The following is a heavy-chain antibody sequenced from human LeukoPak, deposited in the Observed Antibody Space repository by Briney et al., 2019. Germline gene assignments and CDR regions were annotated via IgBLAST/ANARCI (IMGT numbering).Heavy chain of an antibody. Sequence: SETLSLTCTVSGASISSSCYYWGWIRQPPGKGLEWIGNIYYSGSTYCNPSLKSRLTISVDTSKNQFSLKLSSVTAEDTAVYYCARQTPYLYFYNWRRGTLVTVSS. CDR3: ARQTPYLYFYN. J-gene: IGHJ4*02. CDR1: GASISSSCYY. D-gene: IGHD2-15*01. CDR2: IYYSGST. V-gene: IGHV4-39*01.